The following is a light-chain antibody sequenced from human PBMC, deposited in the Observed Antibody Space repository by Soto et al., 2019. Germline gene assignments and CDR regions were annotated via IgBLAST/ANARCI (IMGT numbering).Light chain of an antibody. CDR1: NSNIGADYG. J-gene: IGLJ3*02. Sequence: QSVLTQPPSVSGAPGQRATISCTGTNSNIGADYGVQWYQQFPGTAPKLLIYGNNNRPSGVSDRFSGSKSATSASLAITGLQPGDEADYYCQSYDSNLVGLVFGAGTKLTVL. CDR2: GNN. CDR3: QSYDSNLVGLV. V-gene: IGLV1-40*01.